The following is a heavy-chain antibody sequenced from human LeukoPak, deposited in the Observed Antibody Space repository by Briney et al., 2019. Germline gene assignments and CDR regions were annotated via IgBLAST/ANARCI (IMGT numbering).Heavy chain of an antibody. D-gene: IGHD3-10*01. V-gene: IGHV4-61*03. CDR2: IYYSGST. CDR3: ATYYYGSGSAKYYFDY. CDR1: GGSVISGYYY. J-gene: IGHJ4*02. Sequence: SETLSLTCTVSGGSVISGYYYWSWIRQPPGKGLEWMVYIYYSGSTNYNPSLKSRVTISVDTSKNHFSLKLNSVTTADTAVYYCATYYYGSGSAKYYFDYWGQGTLVTVSS.